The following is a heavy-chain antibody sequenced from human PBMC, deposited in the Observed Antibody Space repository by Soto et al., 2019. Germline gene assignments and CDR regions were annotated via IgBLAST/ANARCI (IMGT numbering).Heavy chain of an antibody. CDR3: ARTSLF. Sequence: SETLSLTCTVSGGSISSYYWSWIRQPPGKGLEWIGYIYYSGSTYYNPSLKSRVTISVDTSKNQFSLKLSSVTAADTAVYYCARTSLFWGQVTPLSVSS. CDR2: IYYSGST. V-gene: IGHV4-59*12. J-gene: IGHJ4*02. CDR1: GGSISSYY. D-gene: IGHD6-6*01.